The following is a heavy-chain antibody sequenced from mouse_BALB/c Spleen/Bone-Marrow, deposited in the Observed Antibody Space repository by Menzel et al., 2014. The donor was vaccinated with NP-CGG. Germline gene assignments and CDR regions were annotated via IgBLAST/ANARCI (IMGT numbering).Heavy chain of an antibody. CDR3: TRSGLDY. J-gene: IGHJ2*01. V-gene: IGHV1S130*01. CDR1: GYTFTSSW. Sequence: QVQLQQSGSVLVRPGASVKLSCKASGYTFTSSWMHWAKQRPGQGLEWIGEIHPNSGNTNYNEKFKGKATLTVDTSSSTAYVDLSSLTSEDSAVYYCTRSGLDYWGQGTPLTGSS. CDR2: IHPNSGNT. D-gene: IGHD4-1*01.